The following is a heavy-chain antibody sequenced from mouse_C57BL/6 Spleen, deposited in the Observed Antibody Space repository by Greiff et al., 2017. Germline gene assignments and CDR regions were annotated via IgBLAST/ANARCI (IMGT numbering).Heavy chain of an antibody. J-gene: IGHJ3*01. CDR3: AGHGPRTAFAY. CDR2: FYPGSGSI. V-gene: IGHV1-62-2*01. CDR1: GYSFTEYS. Sequence: QVQLQQSGAELVKPGASVKLSCKASGYSFTEYSIHWVKQRSGQGLEWIGWFYPGSGSIKYNEKFKGKATLTADTSSSTFNMESSRLTAESSAFYCCAGHGPRTAFAYWGQGTLVTVSA.